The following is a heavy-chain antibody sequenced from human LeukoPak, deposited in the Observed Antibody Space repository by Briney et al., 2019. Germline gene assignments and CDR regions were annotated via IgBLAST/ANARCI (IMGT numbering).Heavy chain of an antibody. CDR3: ARLHDVLTGYLDY. J-gene: IGHJ4*02. Sequence: GESLRLSCAPSGFTFRRYTMTWVRQAPGQGLEWVSSISSSMISIDYADSVKDRFTISRDNARNLLYLQMNSLRAEDTAIYYCARLHDVLTGYLDYWGQGTLVTVSS. D-gene: IGHD3-9*01. V-gene: IGHV3-21*01. CDR2: ISSSMISI. CDR1: GFTFRRYT.